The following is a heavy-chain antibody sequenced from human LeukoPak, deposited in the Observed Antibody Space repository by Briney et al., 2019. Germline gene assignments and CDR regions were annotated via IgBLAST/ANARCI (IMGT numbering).Heavy chain of an antibody. D-gene: IGHD3-10*01. J-gene: IGHJ4*02. Sequence: PGGSLRLSCAASGFTFSSYGMHWVRHAPGKGLGWVAVISYDGSNKYYGDSVKGRFTISRDNSKSTLYLQMNRLRAEDTAVYYCAKDKFTYGSGSFDYWGQGTLVTVSS. V-gene: IGHV3-30*18. CDR3: AKDKFTYGSGSFDY. CDR1: GFTFSSYG. CDR2: ISYDGSNK.